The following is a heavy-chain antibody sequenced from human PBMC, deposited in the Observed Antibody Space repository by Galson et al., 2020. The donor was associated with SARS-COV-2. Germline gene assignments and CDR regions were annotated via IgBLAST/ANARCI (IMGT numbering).Heavy chain of an antibody. CDR3: ARDGQHRGGWVFDY. CDR2: IFYDGSDK. D-gene: IGHD6-19*01. J-gene: IGHJ4*02. CDR1: GLTFKSHA. Sequence: GGPLRLPCAAPGLTFKSHAMHWIPQAPGKGLEWVAQIFYDGSDKYYVDSVKGRFTITRDDSEKTVYLQMNNLRADDTAVDYCARDGQHRGGWVFDYWGQGTLVTVSS. V-gene: IGHV3-33*01.